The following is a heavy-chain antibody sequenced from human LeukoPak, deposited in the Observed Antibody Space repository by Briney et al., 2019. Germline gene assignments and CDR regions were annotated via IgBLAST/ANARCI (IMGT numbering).Heavy chain of an antibody. CDR2: IYYSGST. J-gene: IGHJ3*02. CDR3: ARHHHSGSYYRHGSDAFDI. Sequence: SETXSLTCTVSGGSISSYYWSWIRQPPGKGLEWIGYIYYSGSTNYNPSLKSRVTISVDTSKNQFSLKLSSVTAADTPVYYCARHHHSGSYYRHGSDAFDIWGQGTMVTVSS. D-gene: IGHD1-26*01. CDR1: GGSISSYY. V-gene: IGHV4-59*08.